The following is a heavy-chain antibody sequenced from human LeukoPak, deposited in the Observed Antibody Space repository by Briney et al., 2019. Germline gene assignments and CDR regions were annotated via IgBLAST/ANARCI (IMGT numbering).Heavy chain of an antibody. D-gene: IGHD3-10*01. V-gene: IGHV4-59*01. Sequence: SETLSLTCTVSGGSISSYYWSWIRQPPGKGLEWIGYINYSGSTNYNPSLESRVTIPVDRSKNQFSLKLSSVTAADTAVYYCVRDLTGAGFDPWGQGTLDTVSS. CDR1: GGSISSYY. CDR2: INYSGST. CDR3: VRDLTGAGFDP. J-gene: IGHJ5*02.